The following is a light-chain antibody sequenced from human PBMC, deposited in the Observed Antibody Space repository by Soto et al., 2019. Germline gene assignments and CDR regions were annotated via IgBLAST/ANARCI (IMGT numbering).Light chain of an antibody. J-gene: IGKJ3*01. CDR3: QQYNKWPLFT. CDR2: GAS. Sequence: ERVMTQSPATLSVSPGERATLSCRASQSVGTNLAWYQQRPGQAPRLLIYGASTGATGIPARFSGSGSGTEFTLTISSLQSEDFALYYCQQYNKWPLFTFGPGTRVDIK. V-gene: IGKV3-15*01. CDR1: QSVGTN.